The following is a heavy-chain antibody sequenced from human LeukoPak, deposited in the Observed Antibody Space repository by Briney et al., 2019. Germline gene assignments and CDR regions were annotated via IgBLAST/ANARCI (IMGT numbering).Heavy chain of an antibody. D-gene: IGHD5-18*01. Sequence: ASVKVSCKASGYTFTSYAMNWVRQAPGQGLEWMGWINTNTGNPTYAQGFTGRFVFSLDTSVSTAYLQIGSLKAEDTAVYYCARDKGLDTAMVIYWFDPWGQGTLVTVSS. J-gene: IGHJ5*02. V-gene: IGHV7-4-1*01. CDR1: GYTFTSYA. CDR2: INTNTGNP. CDR3: ARDKGLDTAMVIYWFDP.